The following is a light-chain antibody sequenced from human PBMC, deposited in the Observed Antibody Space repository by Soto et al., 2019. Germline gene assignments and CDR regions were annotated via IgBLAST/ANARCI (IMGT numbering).Light chain of an antibody. V-gene: IGLV2-14*01. CDR2: QVT. CDR1: GSDIGGYYY. CDR3: TSYSSSDIFYV. J-gene: IGLJ1*01. Sequence: QSVLTEPACVSVSPGQSITISCTGTGSDIGGYYYVSWYQHHPGKAPKLLIYQVTNRPSRVSNRFSGSKSGNTASLTISGLQADDEADYYCTSYSSSDIFYVFGTGTKVTVL.